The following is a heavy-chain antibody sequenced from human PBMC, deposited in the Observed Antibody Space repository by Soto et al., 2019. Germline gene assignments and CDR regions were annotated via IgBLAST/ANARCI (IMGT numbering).Heavy chain of an antibody. J-gene: IGHJ4*02. D-gene: IGHD5-18*01. CDR1: GFTFSSYG. CDR2: ISYDGSNK. Sequence: QVQLVESGGGVVQPGRSLRLSCAASGFTFSSYGMHWVRQAPGKGLEWVAVISYDGSNKYYADSVKGRFTISRDNSKNTLYLQMNSLRAEDTAVYYCAKARGGYSFWDYWGQGTLVTVSS. V-gene: IGHV3-30*18. CDR3: AKARGGYSFWDY.